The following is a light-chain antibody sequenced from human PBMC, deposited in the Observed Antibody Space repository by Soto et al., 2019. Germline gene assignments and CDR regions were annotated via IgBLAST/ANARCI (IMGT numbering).Light chain of an antibody. Sequence: DIQMTQSPSSLSASVGDRVTISCRASQSITTYLNWYQQKPGKAPKLLIYVASNLQSGVPSRFSGNGSGTDFFLTISSLQPDDFATYFCQQTYSTHPLTFGGETKVEIK. CDR3: QQTYSTHPLT. J-gene: IGKJ4*01. CDR2: VAS. V-gene: IGKV1-39*01. CDR1: QSITTY.